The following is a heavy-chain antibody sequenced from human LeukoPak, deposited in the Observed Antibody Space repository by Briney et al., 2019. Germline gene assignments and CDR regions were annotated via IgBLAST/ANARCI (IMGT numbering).Heavy chain of an antibody. V-gene: IGHV4-34*01. Sequence: SETLSLTCAVYGGSFSGYYWSWIRQPPGKGLEWIGEINHSGSTNYNPSLKSRVTISVDTSKNQFSLKLSSVTAADTAVYYCARGLVVGAGRQFDPWGQGTLVTVSS. D-gene: IGHD1-26*01. CDR1: GGSFSGYY. CDR3: ARGLVVGAGRQFDP. J-gene: IGHJ5*02. CDR2: INHSGST.